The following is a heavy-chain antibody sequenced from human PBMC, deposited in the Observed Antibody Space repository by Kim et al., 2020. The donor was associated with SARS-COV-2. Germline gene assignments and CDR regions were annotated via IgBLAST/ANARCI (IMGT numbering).Heavy chain of an antibody. Sequence: SETLSLTCTVSGGSISSGGYYWSWIRQHPGKGLEWIGYIYYSGSTYYNPSLKSRVTISVDTSKNQFSLKLSSVTAADTAVYYCARGAPTYYYDSSGYYYVSVEEYFQHWGQGTLVTVSS. D-gene: IGHD3-22*01. CDR1: GGSISSGGYY. J-gene: IGHJ1*01. V-gene: IGHV4-31*03. CDR2: IYYSGST. CDR3: ARGAPTYYYDSSGYYYVSVEEYFQH.